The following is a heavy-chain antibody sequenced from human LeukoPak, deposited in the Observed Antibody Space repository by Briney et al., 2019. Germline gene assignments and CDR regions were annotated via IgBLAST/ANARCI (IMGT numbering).Heavy chain of an antibody. D-gene: IGHD3-3*01. CDR2: IYYSGST. CDR1: GGSISSSSYY. CDR3: ASVRFLEWLSSFGP. V-gene: IGHV4-39*01. Sequence: SETLSLTCTVSGGSISSSSYYWGWIRRPPGKGLEWIGSIYYSGSTYYNPSLKSRVTISVDTSKNQFSLKLSSVTAADTAVYYCASVRFLEWLSSFGPWGQGTLVTVSS. J-gene: IGHJ5*02.